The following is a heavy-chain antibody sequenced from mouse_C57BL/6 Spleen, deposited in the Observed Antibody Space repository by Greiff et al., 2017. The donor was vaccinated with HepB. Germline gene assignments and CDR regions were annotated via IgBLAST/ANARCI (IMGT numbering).Heavy chain of an antibody. D-gene: IGHD2-4*01. CDR2: INPSSGYT. CDR3: ARGVMITWFAY. CDR1: GYTFTSYT. J-gene: IGHJ3*01. Sequence: QVQLKESGAELARPGASVKMSCKASGYTFTSYTMHWVKQRPGQGLEWIGYINPSSGYTKYNQKFKDKATLTADKSSSTAYMQLSSLTSEDSAVYYCARGVMITWFAYWGQGTLVTVSA. V-gene: IGHV1-4*01.